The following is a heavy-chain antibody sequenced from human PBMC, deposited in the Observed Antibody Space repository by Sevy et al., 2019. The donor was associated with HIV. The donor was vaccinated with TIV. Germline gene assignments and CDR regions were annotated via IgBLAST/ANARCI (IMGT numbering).Heavy chain of an antibody. Sequence: GGSLRLSCAASGFTFSSYAMSWVRQAPGKGLEWVSAISGSGGSTYYAGSVKGRFTISRDNSKNTLYLQMNSLRAEDTAVYYCAKGGLYDILTGYYKSYYYYYGMDVWGQGTTVTVSS. V-gene: IGHV3-23*01. D-gene: IGHD3-9*01. CDR3: AKGGLYDILTGYYKSYYYYYGMDV. CDR2: ISGSGGST. J-gene: IGHJ6*02. CDR1: GFTFSSYA.